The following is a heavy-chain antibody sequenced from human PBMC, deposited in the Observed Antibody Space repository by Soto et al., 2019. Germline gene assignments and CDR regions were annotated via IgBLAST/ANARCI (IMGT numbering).Heavy chain of an antibody. J-gene: IGHJ4*02. D-gene: IGHD1-1*01. Sequence: QVHLVQSGAEVKKPGASVKVSCKASGYTFTSYGITWVRQAPGQGLEWMGWISAHNGNTDYAQKLQGRVIVTRDTSTSTAYMELSSLISDATAVDYCARGRYGDYWGQGALVTVSS. CDR2: ISAHNGNT. CDR1: GYTFTSYG. CDR3: ARGRYGDY. V-gene: IGHV1-18*01.